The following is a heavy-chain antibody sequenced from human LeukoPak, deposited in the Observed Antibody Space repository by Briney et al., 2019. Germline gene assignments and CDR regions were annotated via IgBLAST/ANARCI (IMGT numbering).Heavy chain of an antibody. CDR3: ARWIPYCGGDCFAFDI. J-gene: IGHJ3*02. CDR2: IYYSGST. D-gene: IGHD2-21*01. CDR1: GGSISSYY. Sequence: SETLSLTCTASGGSISSYYWSWIRQPPGKGLEWIGYIYYSGSTNYNPSLKSRVTISVDTSKNQFSLKLSSVTAADTAVYYCARWIPYCGGDCFAFDIWGQGTMVTVSS. V-gene: IGHV4-59*01.